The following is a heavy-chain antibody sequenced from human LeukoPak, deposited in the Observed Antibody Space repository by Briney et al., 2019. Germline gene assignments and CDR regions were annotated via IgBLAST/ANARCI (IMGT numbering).Heavy chain of an antibody. V-gene: IGHV1-46*01. CDR2: INPSGGSA. CDR3: ARVGHSRKFDP. Sequence: ASVKVSCKASGYTFTSYYMHWVRQAPGQGLEWMGIINPSGGSASYAQKFQGRVTMTRDTSTSTVYMELSSLRSEDTAVYYCARVGHSRKFDPWGQGTLVTVSS. J-gene: IGHJ5*02. CDR1: GYTFTSYY. D-gene: IGHD4-11*01.